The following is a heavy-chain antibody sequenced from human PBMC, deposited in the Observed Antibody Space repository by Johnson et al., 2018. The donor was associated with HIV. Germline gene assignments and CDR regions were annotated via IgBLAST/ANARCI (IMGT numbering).Heavy chain of an antibody. CDR1: GFTFINYA. J-gene: IGHJ3*02. CDR2: IGGSGTNT. Sequence: VQLVESGGGLVQPGGSLRLSCAASGFTFINYAMSWVRQAPGKGLEWVSSIGGSGTNTYYADSVKGRLTISRDNSKNTLYLQMHSLRAEDTAIYYCAKDPLVVPAATLDAFDIWGQGTMVTVSS. D-gene: IGHD2-2*01. V-gene: IGHV3-23*04. CDR3: AKDPLVVPAATLDAFDI.